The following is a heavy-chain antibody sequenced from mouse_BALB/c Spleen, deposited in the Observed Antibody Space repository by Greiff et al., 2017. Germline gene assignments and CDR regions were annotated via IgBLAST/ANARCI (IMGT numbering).Heavy chain of an antibody. CDR3: ARDRDYRYDEEDYYAMDY. V-gene: IGHV1-69*02. CDR1: GYTFTSYW. J-gene: IGHJ4*01. CDR2: IDPSDSYT. D-gene: IGHD2-14*01. Sequence: QVQLQQPGAELVKPGASVKLSCKASGYTFTSYWMHWVKQRPGQGLEWIGEIDPSDSYTNYNQKFKGKATLTVDKSSSTAYMQLSSLTSEDSAVYYCARDRDYRYDEEDYYAMDYWGQGTSVTVSS.